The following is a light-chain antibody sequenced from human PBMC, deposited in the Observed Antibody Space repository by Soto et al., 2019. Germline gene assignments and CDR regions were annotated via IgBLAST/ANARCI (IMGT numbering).Light chain of an antibody. J-gene: IGLJ7*01. CDR1: SSNIRTNT. CDR2: SNN. V-gene: IGLV1-44*01. Sequence: QSVLAQPPSASGTPGQRVTISCSGSSSNIRTNTVNWYHQLPGTAPKLHIYSNNQRPSGVPDRFSGSKSGTSASLAISGLQSEDEADYYCAAWDDSLNGWVFGGGTQLTVL. CDR3: AAWDDSLNGWV.